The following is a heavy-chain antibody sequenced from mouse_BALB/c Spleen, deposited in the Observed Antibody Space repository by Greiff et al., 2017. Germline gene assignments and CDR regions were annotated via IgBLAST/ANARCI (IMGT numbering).Heavy chain of an antibody. Sequence: EVKLMESGGGLVKPGGSLKLSCAASGFTFSSYAMSWVRQTPEKRLEWVASISSGGSTYYPVSVKGRFTISRDNARNILYLQMSSLRSEDTAMYYCAREMFAYWGQGTLVTVSA. CDR2: ISSGGST. CDR1: GFTFSSYA. CDR3: AREMFAY. J-gene: IGHJ3*01. V-gene: IGHV5-6-5*01.